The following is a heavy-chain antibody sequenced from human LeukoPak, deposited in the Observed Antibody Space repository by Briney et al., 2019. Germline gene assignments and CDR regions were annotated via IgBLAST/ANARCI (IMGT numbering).Heavy chain of an antibody. CDR2: ISSSSSTI. D-gene: IGHD3-22*01. V-gene: IGHV3-48*01. CDR1: GFTFSSHS. Sequence: GGSLRLSCAASGFTFSSHSMNWVRQAPGKGLEWVSYISSSSSTIHYADSVKGRFTISRDNAKDSLYLQMNSLRAEDTAVYYCARGAYYYEDWGQGTLVTVSS. CDR3: ARGAYYYED. J-gene: IGHJ4*02.